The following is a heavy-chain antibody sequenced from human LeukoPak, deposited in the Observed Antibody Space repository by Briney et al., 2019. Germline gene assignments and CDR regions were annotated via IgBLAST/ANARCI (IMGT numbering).Heavy chain of an antibody. V-gene: IGHV3-23*01. CDR2: ISGSGGNT. CDR3: APDLRGAAWSLDY. J-gene: IGHJ4*02. D-gene: IGHD2-15*01. CDR1: GFTFSSYA. Sequence: GGSLRLSCAASGFTFSSYAMSWVRQSPGKGLEWVSAISGSGGNTYSADSVKGRCTISRDNSLQTLFLHMNSLRAEDTAVYYCAPDLRGAAWSLDYWGQGTLVTVSS.